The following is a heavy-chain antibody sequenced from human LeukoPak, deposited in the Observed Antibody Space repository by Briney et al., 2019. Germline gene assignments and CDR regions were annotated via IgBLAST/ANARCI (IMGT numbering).Heavy chain of an antibody. V-gene: IGHV3-11*01. Sequence: GGSLRLSCAASGFTFSDYYMSWIRQAPGKGLEWVSYISSSGSTIYYADSVKGRFTISRDNAKNSLYLQMNSLRAEDTAVYYCAKSESYDPDAFDIWGQGTMVTVSS. CDR1: GFTFSDYY. D-gene: IGHD1-26*01. CDR3: AKSESYDPDAFDI. CDR2: ISSSGSTI. J-gene: IGHJ3*02.